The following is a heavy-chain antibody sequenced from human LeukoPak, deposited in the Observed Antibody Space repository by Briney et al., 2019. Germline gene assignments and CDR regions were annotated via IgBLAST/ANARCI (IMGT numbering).Heavy chain of an antibody. J-gene: IGHJ4*02. CDR1: GFTFSKYA. CDR2: ISDTGRST. Sequence: GGSLRLSCAASGFTFSKYAMTWVRQAPGKGLEWVSCISDTGRSTYYADPVKGRFIISRDNSKNTLYLQMNSLRAEDTAVYYCANPPSDCGGSGHLDHWGQGTLVTVSS. CDR3: ANPPSDCGGSGHLDH. V-gene: IGHV3-23*01. D-gene: IGHD2-15*01.